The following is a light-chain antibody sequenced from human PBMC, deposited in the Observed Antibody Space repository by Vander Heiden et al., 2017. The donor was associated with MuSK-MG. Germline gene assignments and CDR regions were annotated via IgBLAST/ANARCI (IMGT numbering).Light chain of an antibody. J-gene: IGLJ2*01. V-gene: IGLV3-1*01. CDR2: HTN. CDR3: QIWDSGSDVV. Sequence: SYELTQLPSVSVSPGQTATIACSGYQLGDKYVAWYQLKPDQSPLLVICHTNKRPSGIPERFSGSSSGNTATLTISGTQPLDEADYYCQIWDSGSDVVFGGGTKLTVL. CDR1: QLGDKY.